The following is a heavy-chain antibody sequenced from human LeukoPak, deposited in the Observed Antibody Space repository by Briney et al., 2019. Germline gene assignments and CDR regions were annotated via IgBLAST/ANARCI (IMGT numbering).Heavy chain of an antibody. D-gene: IGHD5-18*01. CDR2: ISSSGSTI. Sequence: GGSLRLSCAASGFTFSSYEMNWVRQAPGKGLEWVSYISSSGSTIYYADSVKGRFTISRDNAKNSLYLQMNSLRAEDTAVYYCARDRYSYGYYWGQGTLVTVSS. J-gene: IGHJ4*02. V-gene: IGHV3-48*03. CDR3: ARDRYSYGYY. CDR1: GFTFSSYE.